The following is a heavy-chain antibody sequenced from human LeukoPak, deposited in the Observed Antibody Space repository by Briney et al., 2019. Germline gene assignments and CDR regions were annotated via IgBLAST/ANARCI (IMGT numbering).Heavy chain of an antibody. J-gene: IGHJ4*02. CDR2: ISGSGGST. CDR1: GFTFSSYA. V-gene: IGHV3-23*01. D-gene: IGHD6-13*01. Sequence: GGSPRLSCAASGFTFSSYAMSWVRQAPGKGLEWVSAISGSGGSTYYADSVKGRFTISRGNSKNTLYLQMNSLRAEDTAVYYCAKGLIAAAGLVPFDYWGQGTLVTVSS. CDR3: AKGLIAAAGLVPFDY.